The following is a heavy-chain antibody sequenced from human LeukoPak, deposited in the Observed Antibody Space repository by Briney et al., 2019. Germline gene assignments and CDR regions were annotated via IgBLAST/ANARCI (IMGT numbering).Heavy chain of an antibody. D-gene: IGHD1-14*01. J-gene: IGHJ4*02. CDR3: AKNHYNTDSYSDY. CDR1: GFTFTPYA. CDR2: LSGSGAST. Sequence: GGSLRLSCAASGFTFTPYAMSWVRQAPGKGLQWVSALSGSGASTYYADSVKGRFTISRDNSKNTAYLQMNSLRAEDTAVYYCAKNHYNTDSYSDYWGQGTLVTVSS. V-gene: IGHV3-23*01.